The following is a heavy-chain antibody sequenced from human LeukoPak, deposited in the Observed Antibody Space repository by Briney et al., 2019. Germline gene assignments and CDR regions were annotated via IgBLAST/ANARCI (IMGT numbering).Heavy chain of an antibody. D-gene: IGHD3-10*01. CDR2: VSAYNGNT. Sequence: ASVKVPCKASGYTFTSSGIRWGRQAPGQGLEWVGWVSAYNGNTNYAQKLQGRVTMTTDTSTSTAYMELRSLRSDDTAVYYCARVVTMVGGKLKDFDYWGQGTLVTVSS. J-gene: IGHJ4*02. CDR1: GYTFTSSG. V-gene: IGHV1-18*01. CDR3: ARVVTMVGGKLKDFDY.